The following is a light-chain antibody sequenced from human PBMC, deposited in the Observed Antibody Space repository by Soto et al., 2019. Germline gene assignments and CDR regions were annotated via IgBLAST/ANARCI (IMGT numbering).Light chain of an antibody. Sequence: ETVLTQSPGTLSLSPGERATLSCRASQSVRNNYLAWYQQKPGQAPRLLIYGASSRATAIPDRFSGSGSGTDFSLTISRLEPEDFAVYYCQQYGSSPWTFGQGTKVDIK. CDR2: GAS. V-gene: IGKV3-20*01. CDR1: QSVRNNY. J-gene: IGKJ1*01. CDR3: QQYGSSPWT.